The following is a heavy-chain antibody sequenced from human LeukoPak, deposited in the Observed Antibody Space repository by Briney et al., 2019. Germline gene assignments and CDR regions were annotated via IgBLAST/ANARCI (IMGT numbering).Heavy chain of an antibody. CDR1: GFTFSSYG. J-gene: IGHJ6*02. Sequence: GGSLRLSCAASGFTFSSYGMHWVRQAPGKGLEWVAFIRYDGSNKYYADSVKGRFTISRDNSKNTLYLQMNSLRAEDTAVYYCARGDYGDYVRYYGMDVWGQGTTVTVSS. D-gene: IGHD4-17*01. V-gene: IGHV3-30*02. CDR3: ARGDYGDYVRYYGMDV. CDR2: IRYDGSNK.